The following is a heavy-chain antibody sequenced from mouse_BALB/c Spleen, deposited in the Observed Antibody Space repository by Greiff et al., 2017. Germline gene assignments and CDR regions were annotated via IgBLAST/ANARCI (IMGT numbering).Heavy chain of an antibody. Sequence: VQLQQSAAELARPGASVKMSCKASGYTFTSYTMHWVKQRPGQGLEWIGYINPSSGYTEYNQKFKDKTTLTADKSSSTAYMQLSSLTSEDSAVYYCARGDYGSSSYWGQGTTLTVSS. CDR2: INPSSGYT. J-gene: IGHJ2*01. V-gene: IGHV1-4*02. CDR3: ARGDYGSSSY. CDR1: GYTFTSYT. D-gene: IGHD1-1*01.